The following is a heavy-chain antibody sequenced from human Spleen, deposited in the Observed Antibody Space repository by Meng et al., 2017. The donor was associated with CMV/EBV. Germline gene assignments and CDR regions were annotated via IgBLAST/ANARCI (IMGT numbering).Heavy chain of an antibody. D-gene: IGHD2-8*01. CDR3: ARVNIVLMVYGGGFDP. CDR2: ISFDGTNK. J-gene: IGHJ5*02. V-gene: IGHV3-30*04. Sequence: GGSLRLSCAASGFTFTNYAMHWVRQALGKGLEWVAFISFDGTNKYYADSVKGRFTISRDNSKNTLYLQMNSLRAEDTAVYYCARVNIVLMVYGGGFDPWGQGTLVTVSS. CDR1: GFTFTNYA.